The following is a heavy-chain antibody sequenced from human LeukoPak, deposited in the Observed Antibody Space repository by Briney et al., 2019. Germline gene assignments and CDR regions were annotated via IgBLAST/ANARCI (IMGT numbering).Heavy chain of an antibody. J-gene: IGHJ4*02. V-gene: IGHV3-33*01. D-gene: IGHD6-19*01. CDR1: GFTFSSYG. CDR2: IWYDGSNK. Sequence: GGSLRLSCAASGFTFSSYGMHWVRQAPGKGLEWVAVIWYDGSNKYYADSVKGRFTISRDNSKNTLYLQMNSLRAEDTAVYYCARVRGGQWLVLNYWDQGTLVTVSS. CDR3: ARVRGGQWLVLNY.